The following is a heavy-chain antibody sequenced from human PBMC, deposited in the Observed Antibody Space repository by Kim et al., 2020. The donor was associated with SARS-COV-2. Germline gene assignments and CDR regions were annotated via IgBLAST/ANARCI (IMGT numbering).Heavy chain of an antibody. D-gene: IGHD3-10*01. V-gene: IGHV3-21*01. CDR3: ARDGSGTEGYFDY. J-gene: IGHJ4*02. Sequence: YADSGKGRLTISRDNAKNSLYLQMNSLRAEDTAVYYCARDGSGTEGYFDYWGQGTLVTVSS.